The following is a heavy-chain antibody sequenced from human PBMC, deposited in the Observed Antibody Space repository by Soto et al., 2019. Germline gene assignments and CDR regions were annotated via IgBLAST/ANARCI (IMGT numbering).Heavy chain of an antibody. CDR1: GFTFSIYA. CDR3: AKGVVPVAKAYYGMDV. J-gene: IGHJ6*02. CDR2: IGASAAGT. D-gene: IGHD2-2*01. V-gene: IGHV3-23*01. Sequence: EVQLLESGGDLVQPGGSLRLSCAASGFTFSIYAMNWVRQAPGKGLEWVSAIGASAAGTYYADSVKGRFTISSDHSRNTLYLQMNALRAEDTAIYYCAKGVVPVAKAYYGMDVWGQGTTVTVSS.